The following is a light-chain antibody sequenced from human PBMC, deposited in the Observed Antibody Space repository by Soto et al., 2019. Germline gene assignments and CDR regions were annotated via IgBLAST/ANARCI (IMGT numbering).Light chain of an antibody. V-gene: IGKV3-11*01. CDR3: QQYSSSYDTSLYT. J-gene: IGKJ2*01. Sequence: EIVLTQSPATLSLSPGERATLSCRASQSVSSYLAWYQQKPGQAPRLLIYDASNRATGIPARFSGSGSGTDFTLTISSLEPEDFAVYYCQQYSSSYDTSLYTFGQGTKVDIK. CDR2: DAS. CDR1: QSVSSY.